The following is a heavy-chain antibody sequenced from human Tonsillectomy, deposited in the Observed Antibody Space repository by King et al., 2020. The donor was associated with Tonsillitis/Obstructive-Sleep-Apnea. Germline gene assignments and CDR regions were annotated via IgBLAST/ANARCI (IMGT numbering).Heavy chain of an antibody. Sequence: VQLVESGGGVVQPGRSLRLSCAASGFTLSSYGMHWVRQAPGKGLEWVAVIWYDGSKKYYADSVKGRFTISRDNSKKTLYLQMNSLRAEDTAVYYWAGGPYYGSGSYYHFDYWGQGTLVTVSS. V-gene: IGHV3-33*01. CDR3: AGGPYYGSGSYYHFDY. CDR2: IWYDGSKK. J-gene: IGHJ4*02. CDR1: GFTLSSYG. D-gene: IGHD3-10*01.